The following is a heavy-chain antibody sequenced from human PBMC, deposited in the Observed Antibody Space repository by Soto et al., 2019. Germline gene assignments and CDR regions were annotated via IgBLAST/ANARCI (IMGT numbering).Heavy chain of an antibody. CDR1: GFTFSSYG. D-gene: IGHD6-13*01. CDR3: AKESGLYSSSWYGTTPDDAFDI. V-gene: IGHV3-30*18. J-gene: IGHJ3*02. Sequence: GGSLRLSCAASGFTFSSYGMHWVRQAPGKGLEWVAVISYDGSNKYYADSVKGRFTISRDNSKNTLYLQMNSLRAEDTAVYYCAKESGLYSSSWYGTTPDDAFDIWGQGTMVTVSS. CDR2: ISYDGSNK.